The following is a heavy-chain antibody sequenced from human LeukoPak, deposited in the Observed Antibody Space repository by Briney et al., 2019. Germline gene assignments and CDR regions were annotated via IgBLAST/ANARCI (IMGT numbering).Heavy chain of an antibody. J-gene: IGHJ3*02. D-gene: IGHD6-13*01. CDR1: GGSISSGGYY. CDR2: IYYSGST. Sequence: PSETLSLTCTVSGGSISSGGYYWSWIRQHPGKGLEWIGYIYYSGSTYYNPSLKSRVTISVDTSKNQFSLKLSSVTAADTAVYYCARQQRKGIAPDIWGQGTMVTVSS. V-gene: IGHV4-31*03. CDR3: ARQQRKGIAPDI.